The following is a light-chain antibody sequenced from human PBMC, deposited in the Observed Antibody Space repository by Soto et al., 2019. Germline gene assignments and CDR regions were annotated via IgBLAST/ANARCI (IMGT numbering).Light chain of an antibody. V-gene: IGLV1-44*01. J-gene: IGLJ1*01. CDR2: SNN. Sequence: QSVLTQPPSASGTPGQRVTISCSGRSSNIGSHTVNWYQQLPGTAPKLLIYSNNQRPSGVPDRFSGSKSGTSASLAISGLQSEDEADYYCAAWDDSLNGLYVFGTGTKLTVL. CDR1: SSNIGSHT. CDR3: AAWDDSLNGLYV.